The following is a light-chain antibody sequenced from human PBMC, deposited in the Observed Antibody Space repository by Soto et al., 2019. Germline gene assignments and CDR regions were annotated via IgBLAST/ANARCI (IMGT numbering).Light chain of an antibody. V-gene: IGKV1-39*01. J-gene: IGKJ4*01. CDR1: QTISSY. CDR3: QKSYSTPPN. Sequence: DIQITHSPSSLSASVVDRVTITFLASQTISSYLNWYQQKPGKAPKLLIYAASSMHSGVPSRFSGSGSGTDFTLTISSLQPEDFATYYCQKSYSTPPNFGEGTKVDIK. CDR2: AAS.